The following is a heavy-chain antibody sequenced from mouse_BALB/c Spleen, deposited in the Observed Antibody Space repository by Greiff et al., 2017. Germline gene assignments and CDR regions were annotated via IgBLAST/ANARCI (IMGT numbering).Heavy chain of an antibody. V-gene: IGHV3-8*02. CDR3: ARGPRLLRYYAMDY. Sequence: EVNVVESGPSLVKPSQTLSLTCSVTGDSITSGYWNWIRKFPGNKLEYMGYISYSGSTYYNPSLKSRISITRDTSKNQYYLQLNSVTTEDTATYYCARGPRLLRYYAMDYWGQGTSVTVSS. D-gene: IGHD1-1*01. CDR1: GDSITSGY. J-gene: IGHJ4*01. CDR2: ISYSGST.